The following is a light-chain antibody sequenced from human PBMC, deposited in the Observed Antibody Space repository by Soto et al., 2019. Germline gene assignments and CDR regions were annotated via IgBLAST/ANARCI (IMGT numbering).Light chain of an antibody. V-gene: IGKV1-39*01. Sequence: DIQMTQSPSSLSASVGDSVTITCRASQSISGYLNWYQQKPGKAPKLLIYAASSLQSGVPSRFSGSGSGTDFTLTISSLQAEDVAVYYCQQYYTTPLTFGGGTKVDI. J-gene: IGKJ4*01. CDR3: QQYYTTPLT. CDR1: QSISGY. CDR2: AAS.